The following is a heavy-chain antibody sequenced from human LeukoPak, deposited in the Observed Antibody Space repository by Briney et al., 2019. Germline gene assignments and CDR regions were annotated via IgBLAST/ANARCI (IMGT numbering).Heavy chain of an antibody. CDR2: ISYDGSNK. D-gene: IGHD6-13*01. V-gene: IGHV3-30*03. Sequence: GGSLRLSCAASGFTFSSYGMHWVRQAPGKGLEWVAVISYDGSNKYYADSVKGRFTISRDNSKNTLYLQMNSLRAEDTAVYYCHPGDSSSWIPPFDYWGQGTLVTVSS. CDR3: HPGDSSSWIPPFDY. J-gene: IGHJ4*02. CDR1: GFTFSSYG.